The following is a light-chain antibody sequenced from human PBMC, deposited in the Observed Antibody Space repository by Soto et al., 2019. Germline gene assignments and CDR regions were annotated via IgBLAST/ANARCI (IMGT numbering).Light chain of an antibody. CDR2: DVS. CDR3: HQRYNWPRVT. Sequence: EIVLTQSPATLSLSPGERATLSCRASQSVGIYLAWYQQKPGQPPRLLIYDVSNRATGIPARFSGSGSGTDFTLTITSLEPEDFAVYFCHQRYNWPRVTFGQGTQLEIK. J-gene: IGKJ5*01. CDR1: QSVGIY. V-gene: IGKV3-11*01.